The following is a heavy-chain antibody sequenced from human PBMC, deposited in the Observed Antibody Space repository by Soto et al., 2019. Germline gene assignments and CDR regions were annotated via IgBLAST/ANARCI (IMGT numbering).Heavy chain of an antibody. V-gene: IGHV4-38-2*02. CDR1: GGSIISNYW. CDR2: IYHSGTT. D-gene: IGHD6-19*01. CDR3: ARDQGSHPGD. J-gene: IGHJ4*02. Sequence: SETLSLTCAVSGGSIISNYWWAWIRQSPGEGLVWIGSIYHSGTTYYNPSLKSRVIMSVVPSKNLFSLTLNSVTAADTAFYYCARDQGSHPGDWGQGILVTVSS.